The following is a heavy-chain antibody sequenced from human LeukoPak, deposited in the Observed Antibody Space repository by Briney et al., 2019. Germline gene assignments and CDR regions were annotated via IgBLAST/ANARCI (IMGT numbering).Heavy chain of an antibody. CDR1: GGSISSGDYY. CDR2: IYYGEST. CDR3: ARDRGDIVVVVAATPYGMDV. Sequence: PSQTLSLTCTVSGGSISSGDYYWGWIRQPPGKGLEWIGYIYYGESTYYNPSLKSRVTISVDTSKNQFSLKLSSVTAADTAVYYCARDRGDIVVVVAATPYGMDVWGQGTTVTVSS. V-gene: IGHV4-30-4*01. J-gene: IGHJ6*02. D-gene: IGHD2-15*01.